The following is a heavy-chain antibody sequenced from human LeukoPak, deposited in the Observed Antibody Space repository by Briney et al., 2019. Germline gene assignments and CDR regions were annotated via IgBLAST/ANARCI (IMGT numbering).Heavy chain of an antibody. CDR3: ASPDYYGSGSPYYMDV. D-gene: IGHD3-10*01. CDR1: GYTFTGYY. J-gene: IGHJ6*03. Sequence: ASVKVSCKASGYTFTGYYMHWVRQAPGQGLEWMGWINPNSGGTNYAQKFQGRATMTGDTSISTAYMELSRLRSDDTAVYYCASPDYYGSGSPYYMDVWGKGTTVTVSS. CDR2: INPNSGGT. V-gene: IGHV1-2*02.